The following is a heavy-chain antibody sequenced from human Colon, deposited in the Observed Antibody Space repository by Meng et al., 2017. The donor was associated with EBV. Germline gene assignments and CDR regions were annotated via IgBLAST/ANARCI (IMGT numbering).Heavy chain of an antibody. Sequence: RLPRKEAGPGLVTPSETLSLTCTVSGGSISSSSYACAWIRQPPGKGLEWIGGISYGGSTSYNPSLKSRVTISIDTSKNQFSLSLTSVTAADTAIYYCARGIQIWHEIDYWGQGTLVTVSS. CDR2: ISYGGST. V-gene: IGHV4-39*06. J-gene: IGHJ4*02. D-gene: IGHD5-18*01. CDR1: GGSISSSSYA. CDR3: ARGIQIWHEIDY.